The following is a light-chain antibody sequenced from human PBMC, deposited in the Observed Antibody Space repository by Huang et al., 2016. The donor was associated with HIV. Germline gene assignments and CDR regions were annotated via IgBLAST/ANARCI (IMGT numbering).Light chain of an antibody. CDR2: DAS. CDR1: QSVGSY. Sequence: DIVLTQSPATLSLSPGERATLSCRAGQSVGSYLAWYQQKPGQAPRLLVSDASHRATGSPARFSGSGSGTDFTLTISSLEPEDFAVYYCHQHSSWPGTFGQGTRVEIK. CDR3: HQHSSWPGT. V-gene: IGKV3-11*01. J-gene: IGKJ1*01.